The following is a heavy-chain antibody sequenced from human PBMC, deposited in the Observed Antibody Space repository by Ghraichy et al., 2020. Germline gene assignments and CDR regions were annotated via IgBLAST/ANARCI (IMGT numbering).Heavy chain of an antibody. Sequence: ASVKVSCKASGYTFTSYGISWVRQAPGQGLEWMGWISAYNGNTNYAQKLQGRVTMTTDTSTSTAYMELRSLRSDDTAVYYCARDGERPAATPTYYYYGMDVWGQGTTVTVSS. V-gene: IGHV1-18*01. CDR3: ARDGERPAATPTYYYYGMDV. CDR2: ISAYNGNT. CDR1: GYTFTSYG. J-gene: IGHJ6*02. D-gene: IGHD2-2*01.